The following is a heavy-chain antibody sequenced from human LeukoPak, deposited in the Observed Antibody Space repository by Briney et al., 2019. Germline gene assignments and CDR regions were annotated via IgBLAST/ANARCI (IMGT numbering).Heavy chain of an antibody. CDR3: AKEYTNAMDYFDY. CDR1: GFTFSSHG. J-gene: IGHJ4*02. D-gene: IGHD2-8*01. CDR2: KSYDGRKQ. V-gene: IGHV3-30*18. Sequence: PGGSLRLSCAASGFTFSSHGMHWVRQAPGKGLEWVAVKSYDGRKQYYADSVKGRFTISRDNSKNTLYLQMNSLREEDTAMYYCAKEYTNAMDYFDYWGQGALVTVSS.